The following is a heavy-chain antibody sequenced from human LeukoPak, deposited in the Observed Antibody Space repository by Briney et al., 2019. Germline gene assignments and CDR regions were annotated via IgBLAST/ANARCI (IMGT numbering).Heavy chain of an antibody. Sequence: GGSLRLSCVASGFTFSSYWMSWVRQAPGKGLECVADIKQDGSEKYYVDSVKGRFTISRDNAKNSLYLQMNSLRVEDTAVYYCARDRDAYSSSSFFNDYWGQGTLVTVSS. V-gene: IGHV3-7*01. CDR3: ARDRDAYSSSSFFNDY. J-gene: IGHJ4*02. CDR2: IKQDGSEK. CDR1: GFTFSSYW. D-gene: IGHD6-6*01.